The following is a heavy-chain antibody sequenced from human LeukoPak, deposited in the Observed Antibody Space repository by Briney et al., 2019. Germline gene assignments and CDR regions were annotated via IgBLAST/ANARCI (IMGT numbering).Heavy chain of an antibody. CDR3: ARGGRGSSSSYFDY. CDR2: IYTSGST. J-gene: IGHJ4*02. Sequence: SETLSLTCTVSGGSISSYYWSWIRRPAGKGLEWIGRIYTSGSTNYNPSLKSRVTMSVDTSKNQFSLKLSSVTAADTAVYYCARGGRGSSSSYFDYWGQGTLVTVSS. CDR1: GGSISSYY. D-gene: IGHD6-6*01. V-gene: IGHV4-4*07.